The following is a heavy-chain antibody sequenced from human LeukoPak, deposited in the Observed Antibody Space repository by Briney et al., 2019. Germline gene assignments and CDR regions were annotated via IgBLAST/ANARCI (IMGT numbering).Heavy chain of an antibody. D-gene: IGHD1-20*01. CDR3: ARVPITLVVGENTGGPRGPFDD. V-gene: IGHV1-18*01. CDR2: ISASGGNT. J-gene: IGHJ4*02. Sequence: PGASVKVSCAASDYTFSSYGISWVRQAPGQGLEWMGGISASGGNTNYAHTLKGGVTMTKDTSTNTAYMELRSLGADDTAVYYCARVPITLVVGENTGGPRGPFDDGRERTLV. CDR1: DYTFSSYG.